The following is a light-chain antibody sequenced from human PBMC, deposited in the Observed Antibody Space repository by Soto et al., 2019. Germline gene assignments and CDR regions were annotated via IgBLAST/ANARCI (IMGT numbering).Light chain of an antibody. J-gene: IGKJ1*01. Sequence: EIVMTQSPATLSVSPGERATLSCRASQSVSSNLAWYQQKPGQAPRLLIYATSTWATGIPSRFSGSGSGTEFTLTISSLQPEDFAVYYCQHYNNCPRTFGQGTKVEIK. CDR3: QHYNNCPRT. CDR2: ATS. CDR1: QSVSSN. V-gene: IGKV3-15*01.